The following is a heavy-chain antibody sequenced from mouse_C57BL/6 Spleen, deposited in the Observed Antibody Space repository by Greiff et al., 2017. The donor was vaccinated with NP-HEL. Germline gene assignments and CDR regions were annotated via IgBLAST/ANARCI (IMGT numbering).Heavy chain of an antibody. CDR3: TRRGYYSNYDYAMDY. J-gene: IGHJ4*01. D-gene: IGHD2-5*01. CDR2: ISSGGDYI. V-gene: IGHV5-9-1*02. CDR1: GFTFSSYA. Sequence: EVQVVESGEGLVKPGGSLKLSCAASGFTFSSYAMSWVRQTPEKRLEWVAYISSGGDYIYYADTVKGRFTISRDNARNTLYLQMSSLKSEDTAMYYCTRRGYYSNYDYAMDYWGQGTSVTVSS.